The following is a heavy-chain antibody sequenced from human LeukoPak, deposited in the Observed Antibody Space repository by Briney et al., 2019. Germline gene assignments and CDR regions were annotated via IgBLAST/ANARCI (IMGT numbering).Heavy chain of an antibody. V-gene: IGHV4-61*02. Sequence: PSETLSLTCTVSSGSISSGTYYWGWIRQPAGKGLEWIGRIYSSGSTNYNPSLKSRVTMSVDTSKNQFSLNLTSVTAADTAVYYCARDLLHRGYAFDIWGQGTMVTVSS. J-gene: IGHJ3*02. CDR2: IYSSGST. D-gene: IGHD5-12*01. CDR1: SGSISSGTYY. CDR3: ARDLLHRGYAFDI.